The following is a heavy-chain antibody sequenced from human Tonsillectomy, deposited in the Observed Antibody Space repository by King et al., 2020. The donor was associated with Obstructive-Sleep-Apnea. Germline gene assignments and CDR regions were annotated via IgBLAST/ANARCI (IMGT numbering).Heavy chain of an antibody. CDR3: ATEAQLGRGFDY. D-gene: IGHD7-27*01. CDR1: RYTFTGYS. Sequence: VQLVESGAEVKKPGASVKVSCKASRYTFTGYSLHWVRQAPGQGLEWMGWINPNSGGTDYAQKFKGRVTMTRDTSISTTYMELSSLRSDDTAVYYCATEAQLGRGFDYWGQGALVTVSS. J-gene: IGHJ4*02. V-gene: IGHV1-2*02. CDR2: INPNSGGT.